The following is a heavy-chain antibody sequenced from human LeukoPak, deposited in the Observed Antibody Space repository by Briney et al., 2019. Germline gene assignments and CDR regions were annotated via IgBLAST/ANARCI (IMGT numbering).Heavy chain of an antibody. V-gene: IGHV1-69*04. J-gene: IGHJ6*03. Sequence: GASVKVSCKVFGDTFNNLAFSWVRQAPGQGLEWMGRFMPVVDIADHAEKFRGRVTITADESTSTAYMELSSLRSEDTAVYYCARVPDIVVVPAAPGGYYMDVWGKGTTVTVSS. D-gene: IGHD2-2*01. CDR2: FMPVVDIA. CDR1: GDTFNNLA. CDR3: ARVPDIVVVPAAPGGYYMDV.